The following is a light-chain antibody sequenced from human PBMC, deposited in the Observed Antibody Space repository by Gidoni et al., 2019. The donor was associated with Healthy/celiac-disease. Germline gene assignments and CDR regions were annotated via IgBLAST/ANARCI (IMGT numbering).Light chain of an antibody. Sequence: SYELTQPPSVYVSPGPTASIPCSGETWGNKYTSWYQQRPGPSPVLVIYQDSNRPSGIPERFSGSNSGDTATLAVSGTQDMDGGHYYCQAWDSETVIFGGGTKLTVL. CDR3: QAWDSETVI. V-gene: IGLV3-1*01. CDR2: QDS. J-gene: IGLJ2*01. CDR1: TWGNKY.